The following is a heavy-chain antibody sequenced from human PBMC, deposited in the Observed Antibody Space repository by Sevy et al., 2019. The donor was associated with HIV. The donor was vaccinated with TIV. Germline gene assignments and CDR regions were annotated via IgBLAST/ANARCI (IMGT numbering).Heavy chain of an antibody. Sequence: GGSLRLSCAASGFTFNSYWMTWVRQAPGKGLEWVANINQDGSEKYYVDSVKGRFTISRDNSQNSLSLQMNTLRVDDTAVYFCAREGSYYDTYYYDYAMDLWGLGTTVTVSS. CDR3: AREGSYYDTYYYDYAMDL. D-gene: IGHD4-4*01. CDR2: INQDGSEK. J-gene: IGHJ6*02. CDR1: GFTFNSYW. V-gene: IGHV3-7*01.